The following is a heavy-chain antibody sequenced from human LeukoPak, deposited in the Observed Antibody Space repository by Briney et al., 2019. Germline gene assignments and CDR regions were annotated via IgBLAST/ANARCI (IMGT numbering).Heavy chain of an antibody. D-gene: IGHD6-6*01. J-gene: IGHJ6*03. V-gene: IGHV7-4-1*02. CDR3: ARSWGLCGTCGGGIAARRRLRPLYYMDV. CDR2: INTNTGNP. CDR1: GYTFTSYA. Sequence: ASVKVSCKASGYTFTSYAMNWVRQAPGQELEWMGWINTNTGNPTYAQGFTGRFVFSLDTSVSTAYLQISSLKAEDTAVYYCARSWGLCGTCGGGIAARRRLRPLYYMDVWGKGTTVTVSS.